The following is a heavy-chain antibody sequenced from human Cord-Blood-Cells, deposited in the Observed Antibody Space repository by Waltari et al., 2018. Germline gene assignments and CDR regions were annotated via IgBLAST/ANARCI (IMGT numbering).Heavy chain of an antibody. J-gene: IGHJ4*02. D-gene: IGHD3-3*01. V-gene: IGHV1-8*01. CDR3: ARGGHTYDDFWSGYYYFDY. CDR1: GYTFTSYD. CDR2: MNPNSGNT. Sequence: QVQLAQSGAEVTKPGASVKVYCKASGYTFTSYDINWVRQASGQGREWMGWMNPNSGNTGYAQKFQGRVTMTRNTSISTAYMELSSLRSEDTAVYYCARGGHTYDDFWSGYYYFDYWGQGTLVTVSS.